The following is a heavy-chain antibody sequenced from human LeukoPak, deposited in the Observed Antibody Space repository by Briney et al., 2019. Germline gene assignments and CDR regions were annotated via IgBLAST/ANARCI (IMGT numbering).Heavy chain of an antibody. J-gene: IGHJ6*03. CDR2: IYSGGST. CDR1: GFTFSYYS. Sequence: GGSLRLSCAASGFTFSYYSMNWVRQAPGKGLEWVSVIYSGGSTYYADSVKGRFTISRDNSRNTLYLQMNSLRAEDTAVYYCARAWSGGSAMDVWGKGTTVTISS. CDR3: ARAWSGGSAMDV. D-gene: IGHD3-10*02. V-gene: IGHV3-53*01.